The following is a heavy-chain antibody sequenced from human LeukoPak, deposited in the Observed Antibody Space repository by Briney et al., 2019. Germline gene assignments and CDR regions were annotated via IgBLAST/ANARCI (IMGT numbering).Heavy chain of an antibody. CDR1: GDTFTSYA. V-gene: IGHV1-69*05. CDR2: ISPIYGTT. J-gene: IGHJ4*02. CDR3: ARDRGVWERLYYFDY. Sequence: SVKVSCKASGDTFTSYAISWVRQAPGQGLEWMGGISPIYGTTNYAQKFQGRVTITTDESTSTAYMELSSLRSEDTAVYYCARDRGVWERLYYFDYWGQGTLVTVSS. D-gene: IGHD1-26*01.